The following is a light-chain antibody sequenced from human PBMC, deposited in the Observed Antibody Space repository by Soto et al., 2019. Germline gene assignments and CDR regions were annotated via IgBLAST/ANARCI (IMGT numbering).Light chain of an antibody. CDR2: GSS. CDR1: QSVAGLF. J-gene: IGKJ3*01. Sequence: EIVLTQSPDTLSLSPGERATLSCRASQSVAGLFLAWYQQKPGQAPRLLIDGSSNRATGIPERFSGSRSGTDFTLTISSLEPEDFAVYYCKHYGPSPGFTFGPGTKVDI. V-gene: IGKV3-20*01. CDR3: KHYGPSPGFT.